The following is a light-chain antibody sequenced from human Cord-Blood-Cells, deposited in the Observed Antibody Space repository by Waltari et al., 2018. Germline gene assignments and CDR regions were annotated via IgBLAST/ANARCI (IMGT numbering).Light chain of an antibody. J-gene: IGLJ1*01. CDR3: CSYAGSSTNYV. Sequence: QSALTQPASVSGSPGQSITISCTGTSSDVVSYNLVSWYQQHPGKAPKLMIYEGSKRPSGVSNRFSGSKSGNTASLTISGLQAEDEADYYCCSYAGSSTNYVFGTGTKVTVL. CDR2: EGS. CDR1: SSDVVSYNL. V-gene: IGLV2-23*01.